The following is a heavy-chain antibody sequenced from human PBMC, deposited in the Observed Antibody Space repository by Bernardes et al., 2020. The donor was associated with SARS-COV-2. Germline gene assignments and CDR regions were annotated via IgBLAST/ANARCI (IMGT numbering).Heavy chain of an antibody. CDR2: IYYSGST. CDR3: ARGFDY. V-gene: IGHV4-59*01. J-gene: IGHJ4*02. CDR1: GGSISSSY. Sequence: SETLSLTCTVSGGSISSSYWSWIRQPPGQGLEWIGYIYYSGSTNYNPSLKSRVTISVDTSKNQFSLKLSSVTAADTAVYYCARGFDYWGQGTLVTVSS.